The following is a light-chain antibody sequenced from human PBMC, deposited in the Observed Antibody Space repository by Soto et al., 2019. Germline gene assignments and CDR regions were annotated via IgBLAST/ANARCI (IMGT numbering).Light chain of an antibody. Sequence: AIQMTQSPSSLSASVGDRVTITCRASQGIRNDLGWYQQKPGKAPKLLIYAASSLQSGVPSRFSGIGSGTDFTLTISSLQPEDFATDYCLQDYNYPWTFGQGTKVEIK. CDR1: QGIRND. CDR3: LQDYNYPWT. V-gene: IGKV1-6*01. CDR2: AAS. J-gene: IGKJ1*01.